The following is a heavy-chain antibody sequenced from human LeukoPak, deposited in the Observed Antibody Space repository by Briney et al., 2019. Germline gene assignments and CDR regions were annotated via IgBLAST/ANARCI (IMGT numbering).Heavy chain of an antibody. CDR3: AREGRGSGSYIWYYFDY. Sequence: SGTLSLTCAVSGGSISSSNWWSWIRQPPGKGLEWIGSIYYSGSTYYNPSLKSRVTISVDTSKNQFSLKLSSVTAADTAVYYCAREGRGSGSYIWYYFDYWGQGTLVTVSS. D-gene: IGHD3-10*01. CDR1: GGSISSSNW. CDR2: IYYSGST. V-gene: IGHV4-4*02. J-gene: IGHJ4*02.